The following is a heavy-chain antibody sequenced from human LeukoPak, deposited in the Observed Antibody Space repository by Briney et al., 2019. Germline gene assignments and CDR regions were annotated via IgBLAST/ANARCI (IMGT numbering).Heavy chain of an antibody. CDR3: AKDRPTVYSSSWLHFLDS. CDR2: ISSSGSTV. Sequence: GGSLRLSCAASGFTFSDYYMSWIRQAPGKGLEWVSYISSSGSTVYYGGSVKGRFTISRDNSKNTLYLEMNSLRADDTAVYYCAKDRPTVYSSSWLHFLDSWGQGTLVTVSS. J-gene: IGHJ4*02. D-gene: IGHD6-13*01. CDR1: GFTFSDYY. V-gene: IGHV3-11*01.